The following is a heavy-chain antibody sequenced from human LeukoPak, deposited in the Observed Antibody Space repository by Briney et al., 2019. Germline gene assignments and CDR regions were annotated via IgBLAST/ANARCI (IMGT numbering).Heavy chain of an antibody. CDR1: GFTFSDYY. V-gene: IGHV3-11*01. J-gene: IGHJ5*02. D-gene: IGHD6-13*01. Sequence: PGGSLRLSCAASGFTFSDYYMSWIRQAPGKGLEWVSYISSTSNTIYYADSVKGRFTISRDFSKNTLFLQMNSLRAEDTAIYYCAKGTSLSAAVWFDHWGQGALVTVSS. CDR2: ISSTSNTI. CDR3: AKGTSLSAAVWFDH.